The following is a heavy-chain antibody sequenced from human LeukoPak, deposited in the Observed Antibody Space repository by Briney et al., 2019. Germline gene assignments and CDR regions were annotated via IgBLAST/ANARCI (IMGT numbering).Heavy chain of an antibody. Sequence: PSGTLSLTCTVSGGSISSYYWSWIRQPPGKGLEWIGYIYYSGSTNYNPSLKSRVTISVDTSKNQFSLKLSSVTAADTAVYYCARLNFVAAAGTGYYFDYRGQGTLVTVSS. CDR3: ARLNFVAAAGTGYYFDY. CDR1: GGSISSYY. D-gene: IGHD6-13*01. CDR2: IYYSGST. J-gene: IGHJ4*02. V-gene: IGHV4-59*08.